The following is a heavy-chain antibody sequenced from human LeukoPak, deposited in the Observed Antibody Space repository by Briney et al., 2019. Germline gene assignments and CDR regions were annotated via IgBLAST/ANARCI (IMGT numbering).Heavy chain of an antibody. V-gene: IGHV3-74*01. D-gene: IGHD1-1*01. CDR2: INSDGSST. Sequence: PGGSLRLSCAASGFTFNTYWMHWVRQSPGKGLVWVSRINSDGSSTTYAASVKGRFTISRDNAKNTVYLQMNSLRDEDTAVYYCTKGGTVGFDSWGQGTVVTVSS. CDR3: TKGGTVGFDS. J-gene: IGHJ4*02. CDR1: GFTFNTYW.